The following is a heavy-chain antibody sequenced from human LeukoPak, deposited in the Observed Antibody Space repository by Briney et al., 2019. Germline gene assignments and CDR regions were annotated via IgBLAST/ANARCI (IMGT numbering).Heavy chain of an antibody. CDR2: IYSGGST. CDR3: ASLSFGHY. D-gene: IGHD3-10*01. CDR1: GFTVSNNY. V-gene: IGHV3-53*01. Sequence: PGGSLRLSCAASGFTVSNNYMSWVRQAPGKGLEWVSVIYSGGSTYYADSVKGRFTISRDTSKNTLSLQMNSLRAEDTAVYYCASLSFGHYWGQGTLVTVSS. J-gene: IGHJ4*02.